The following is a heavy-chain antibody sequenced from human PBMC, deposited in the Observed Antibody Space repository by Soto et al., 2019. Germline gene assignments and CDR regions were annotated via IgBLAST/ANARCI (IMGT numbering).Heavy chain of an antibody. D-gene: IGHD3-3*01. CDR1: GGSVSSGSYY. CDR2: IYYSGST. J-gene: IGHJ3*01. V-gene: IGHV4-61*01. Sequence: QVQLQESGPGLVKPSETLSLTCTVSGGSVSSGSYYWSWIRQPPGKGLEWIGYIYYSGSTNYNPSLKSRVTISVDTSKNQFSLKLSSVTAADTAVYYWAREEGYEGFWGQGTMVTVSS. CDR3: AREEGYEGF.